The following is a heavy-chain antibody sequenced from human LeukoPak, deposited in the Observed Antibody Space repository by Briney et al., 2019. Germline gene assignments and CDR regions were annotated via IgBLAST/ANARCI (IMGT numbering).Heavy chain of an antibody. J-gene: IGHJ3*02. D-gene: IGHD3-22*01. CDR1: GFTFDNYG. CDR3: ARIDTYYYDSSGYYSAFDI. CDR2: INWNGGST. Sequence: PGGSLRLSCAASGFTFDNYGMSWVRQAPGKGLEWVSGINWNGGSTGYAESVKGRFTISRDNAKNSLYLQMNSLRAEDTALYYCARIDTYYYDSSGYYSAFDIWGQGTIVTVSS. V-gene: IGHV3-20*04.